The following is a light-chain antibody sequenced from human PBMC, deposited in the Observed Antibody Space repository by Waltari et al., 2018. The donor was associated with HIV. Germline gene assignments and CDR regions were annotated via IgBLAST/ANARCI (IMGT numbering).Light chain of an antibody. CDR1: QSIGTY. V-gene: IGKV1-39*01. Sequence: DIQMTQSPSSLSASVGDRVTITCRASQSIGTYLDWYQHKPGKAPKLLLYTASTLQSGVPSRSSGSGSGTHFTLTITSLQSDDFATYYCLQSSSAPWTFGHGTKVEVK. CDR3: LQSSSAPWT. J-gene: IGKJ1*01. CDR2: TAS.